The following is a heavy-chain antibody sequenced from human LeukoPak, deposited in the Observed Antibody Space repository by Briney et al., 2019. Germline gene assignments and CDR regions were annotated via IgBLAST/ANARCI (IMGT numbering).Heavy chain of an antibody. J-gene: IGHJ6*03. V-gene: IGHV1-18*01. CDR1: SYTFTSYG. CDR2: ISAYNGNT. Sequence: ASVKVSCKASSYTFTSYGISWVRQAPGQGLEWMGWISAYNGNTNYAQKLQGRVTMTTDTSTSTAYMELRSLRSEDTAVYYCAIQSRDGYKWTAYYYYYYMDVWGKGTTVTISS. D-gene: IGHD5-24*01. CDR3: AIQSRDGYKWTAYYYYYYMDV.